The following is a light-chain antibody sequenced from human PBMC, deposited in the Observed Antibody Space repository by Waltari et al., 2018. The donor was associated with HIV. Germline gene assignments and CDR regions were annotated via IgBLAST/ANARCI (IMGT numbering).Light chain of an antibody. CDR1: ISYIGGSHF. J-gene: IGLJ1*01. V-gene: IGLV2-14*01. Sequence: QSALTQPASVSGSSGQSITISCTGTISYIGGSHFVYWYQQHPDKAPKLIIYEVSNRPSGVSNRFSGSKSGNTASLTISGLQAEDEADYYCNSFKTSGTHVFGTGTKVTVL. CDR2: EVS. CDR3: NSFKTSGTHV.